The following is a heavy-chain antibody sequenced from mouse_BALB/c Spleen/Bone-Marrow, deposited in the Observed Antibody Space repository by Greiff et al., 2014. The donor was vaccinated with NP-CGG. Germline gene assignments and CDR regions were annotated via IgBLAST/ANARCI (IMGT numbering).Heavy chain of an antibody. CDR2: IRLKSDAYTT. J-gene: IGHJ4*01. CDR3: TTLLD. V-gene: IGHV6-6*02. Sequence: EVQGVESGGGLVQPGGSMKLSCVASGFTFSNYWMSWVRQSPEKGLEWVADIRLKSDAYTTHYAESVKGKFTISRDDSKSRLYLQMNNLRPEDTGIYYCTTLLDWGQGTSVTVSS. CDR1: GFTFSNYW.